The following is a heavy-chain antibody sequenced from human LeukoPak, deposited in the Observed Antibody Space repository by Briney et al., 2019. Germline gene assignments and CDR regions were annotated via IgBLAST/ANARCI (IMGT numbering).Heavy chain of an antibody. CDR1: GGSFSGYY. D-gene: IGHD3-22*01. CDR2: INHSGST. CDR3: AREDSRNYYGMDV. Sequence: PSETLSLTCAVYGGSFSGYYWSWIRQPPGRGLEWIGEINHSGSTNYNPSLKSRVTISVDTSKNQFSLKLSSVTAADTAVYYCAREDSRNYYGMDVWGQGTTVTVSS. V-gene: IGHV4-34*01. J-gene: IGHJ6*02.